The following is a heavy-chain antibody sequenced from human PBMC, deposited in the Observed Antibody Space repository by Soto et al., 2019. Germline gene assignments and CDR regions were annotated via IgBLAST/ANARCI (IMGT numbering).Heavy chain of an antibody. J-gene: IGHJ4*02. CDR2: ISSNGGST. Sequence: GGSLRLSCAASGFTFSSYAMHWVRQAPGKGLEYVSAISSNGGSTYYANSVKGRFTISRDNSKNTLYLQMGSLRAEDMAVYYCARGGGSYFFDYGGQGTLVTVSS. V-gene: IGHV3-64*01. CDR3: ARGGGSYFFDY. CDR1: GFTFSSYA. D-gene: IGHD1-26*01.